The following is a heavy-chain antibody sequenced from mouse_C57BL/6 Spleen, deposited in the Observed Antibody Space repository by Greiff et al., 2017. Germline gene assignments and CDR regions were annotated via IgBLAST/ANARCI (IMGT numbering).Heavy chain of an antibody. Sequence: QVQLQQPGAELVKPGASVKLSCKASGYTFTSYWMQWVKQRPGQGLEWIGEIDPSDSYTNYNQKFKGKATLTVDTSSSTAYMQLSSLTSEDSAVYYCARRGVTGTRYFDVWGTGTTVTVSS. CDR1: GYTFTSYW. J-gene: IGHJ1*03. V-gene: IGHV1-50*01. CDR2: IDPSDSYT. CDR3: ARRGVTGTRYFDV. D-gene: IGHD4-1*01.